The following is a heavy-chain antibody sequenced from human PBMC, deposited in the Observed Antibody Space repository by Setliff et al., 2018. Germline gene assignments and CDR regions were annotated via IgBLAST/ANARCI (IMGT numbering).Heavy chain of an antibody. V-gene: IGHV1-18*01. J-gene: IGHJ4*02. CDR2: ISPYNGHT. Sequence: ASVKVSCKTSGYLLTSYGLTWVRQAPGQGLDWVGWISPYNGHTNYAQKLQGRVTMTTDTSTNTAHMELRSLRSDDTAVYYCARAGVAAADRKGLLEYWGQGTLVTVSS. CDR3: ARAGVAAADRKGLLEY. D-gene: IGHD6-13*01. CDR1: GYLLTSYG.